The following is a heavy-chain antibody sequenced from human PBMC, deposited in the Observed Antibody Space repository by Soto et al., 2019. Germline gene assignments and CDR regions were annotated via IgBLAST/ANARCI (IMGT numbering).Heavy chain of an antibody. D-gene: IGHD2-21*01. V-gene: IGHV2-5*01. CDR2: VFCNDDK. Sequence: QITLKESGPTLVKPTQTLTLTCTFSGFSFGVSGVGVCWIRQPPGRALEWLGLVFCNDDKRYSPSLESRLTLTQDTSNKQVVLTVTNLDPGDTGTHYCARAYTYDFDHLGQGTLVTVSS. CDR1: GFSFGVSGVG. J-gene: IGHJ4*02. CDR3: ARAYTYDFDH.